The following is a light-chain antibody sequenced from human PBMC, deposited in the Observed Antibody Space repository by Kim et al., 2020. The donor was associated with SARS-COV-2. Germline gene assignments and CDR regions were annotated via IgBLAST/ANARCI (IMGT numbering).Light chain of an antibody. J-gene: IGKJ2*01. V-gene: IGKV1-39*01. CDR2: ATS. CDR3: QQSSSTSYT. CDR1: QSISTY. Sequence: DIQMTQSPSSLSASIGDRVTITCRASQSISTYLNWYQQKPGKAPNLLIYATSSLQSGVPSRFSGSGSGTDFTLTISSLQPEDFATYYCQQSSSTSYTFGPGTKVDIK.